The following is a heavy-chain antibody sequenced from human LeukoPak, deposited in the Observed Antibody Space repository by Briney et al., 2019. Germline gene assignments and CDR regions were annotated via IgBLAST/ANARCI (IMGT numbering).Heavy chain of an antibody. J-gene: IGHJ4*02. CDR2: IYYSGST. D-gene: IGHD6-13*01. V-gene: IGHV4-59*08. Sequence: PSETLSLTCTVSGGSISGYYWSWIRQPPGKGLEWIGYIYYSGSTNYNPSLKSRVTISVDTSKNQFSLKLSSVTAADTAVYYCARQGSAAGRVDYWGRGPWPPSPQ. CDR3: ARQGSAAGRVDY. CDR1: GGSISGYY.